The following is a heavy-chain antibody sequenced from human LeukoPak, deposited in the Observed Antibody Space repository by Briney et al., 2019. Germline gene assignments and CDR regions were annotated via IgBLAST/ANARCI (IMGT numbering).Heavy chain of an antibody. CDR3: ARVPLAYCGGDCYLFDY. CDR1: GGTFSSYA. CDR2: IIPIFGTA. V-gene: IGHV1-69*01. J-gene: IGHJ4*02. D-gene: IGHD2-21*02. Sequence: GSSVKVSCKASGGTFSSYAISWMRQAPGQGLEWMGGIIPIFGTANYAQKFQGRVTITADESTSTAYMELSSLRSEDTAVYYCARVPLAYCGGDCYLFDYWGQGTLVTVSS.